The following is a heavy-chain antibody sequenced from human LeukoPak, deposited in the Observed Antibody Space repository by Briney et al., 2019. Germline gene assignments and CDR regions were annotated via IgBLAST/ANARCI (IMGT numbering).Heavy chain of an antibody. CDR1: GFTFSSYA. CDR3: AKVPHGRRFLEWLLPPPFFDY. Sequence: PGGSLRLSCAASGFTFSSYAMSWVRQAPGKGLEWVSAISGSGGSTYYADSVKGRFTISRDNSKNTLYLQMNSLRAEDTAVYYCAKVPHGRRFLEWLLPPPFFDYWGQGTLVTVSS. J-gene: IGHJ4*02. D-gene: IGHD3-3*01. CDR2: ISGSGGST. V-gene: IGHV3-23*01.